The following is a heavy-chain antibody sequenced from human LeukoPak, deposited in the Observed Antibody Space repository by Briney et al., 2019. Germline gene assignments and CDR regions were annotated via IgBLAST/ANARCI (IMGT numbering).Heavy chain of an antibody. CDR1: GYSISSGYY. V-gene: IGHV4-38-2*02. Sequence: NPSETLSLTCTVSGYSISSGYYWGWIRQPPGKGLEWVGSIFYSGSTYYHPFLKNRVNISVDTSQKQFFLKLNFVTPANYAVYYCARRSLYYLDSWGQRTLVTVSS. CDR3: ARRSLYYLDS. CDR2: IFYSGST. J-gene: IGHJ4*02.